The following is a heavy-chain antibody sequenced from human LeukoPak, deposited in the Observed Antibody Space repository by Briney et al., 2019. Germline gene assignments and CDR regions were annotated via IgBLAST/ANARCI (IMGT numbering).Heavy chain of an antibody. J-gene: IGHJ6*02. CDR3: ARDSSSWYDRVGYYYGMDV. CDR2: FDPEDGET. D-gene: IGHD6-13*01. CDR1: GYTLTELS. Sequence: GASVKVSCKVSGYTLTELSMHWVRQAPGKGLEWVGGFDPEDGETIYAQKFQGRVTMTEDTSTDTAYMELSSLRSEDTAVYYCARDSSSWYDRVGYYYGMDVWGQGTTVTVSS. V-gene: IGHV1-24*01.